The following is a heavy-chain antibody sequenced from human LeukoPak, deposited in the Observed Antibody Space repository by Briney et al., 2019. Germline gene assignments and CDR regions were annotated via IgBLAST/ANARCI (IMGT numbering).Heavy chain of an antibody. Sequence: ASVKVSCKASGYTFTGYYMHWVRQAPGQGLEWMGWINPSGGSTSYAQKFQGRVTMTRDMSTSTVYMELSSLRSEDTAVYYCAREVGRRYFDYWGQGTLVTVSS. CDR3: AREVGRRYFDY. V-gene: IGHV1-46*01. D-gene: IGHD1-26*01. CDR1: GYTFTGYY. CDR2: INPSGGST. J-gene: IGHJ4*02.